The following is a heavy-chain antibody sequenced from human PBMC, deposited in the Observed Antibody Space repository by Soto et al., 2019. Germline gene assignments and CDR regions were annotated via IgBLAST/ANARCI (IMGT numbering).Heavy chain of an antibody. CDR1: GYTFTSYY. Sequence: QVQLVQSGAEVKKPGASVKVSCKASGYTFTSYYMHWVRQAPGQGLEWMGIINPSGGSTSYAKKFQGRVTVTRDTSTSTVYMELSSLRAEDTAVSYCARTPPIAARSRSYYYDGMAVWGQGTTVTVSS. V-gene: IGHV1-46*01. D-gene: IGHD6-6*01. CDR2: INPSGGST. J-gene: IGHJ6*02. CDR3: ARTPPIAARSRSYYYDGMAV.